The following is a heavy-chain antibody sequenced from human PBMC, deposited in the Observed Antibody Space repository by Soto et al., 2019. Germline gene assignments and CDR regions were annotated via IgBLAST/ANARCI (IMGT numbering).Heavy chain of an antibody. CDR1: GGSISSYY. CDR3: ARDSHIEVVPAARGSYYYGMDV. J-gene: IGHJ6*02. D-gene: IGHD2-2*01. CDR2: IYYSGST. Sequence: QVQLQESGPGLVKPSETLSLTCTVSGGSISSYYWSWIRQPPGKGLEWIGYIYYSGSTNYNPSLKSGVTISVDTSKNRFSLKLSSVTAADTAVYYCARDSHIEVVPAARGSYYYGMDVWGQGTTVTVSS. V-gene: IGHV4-59*01.